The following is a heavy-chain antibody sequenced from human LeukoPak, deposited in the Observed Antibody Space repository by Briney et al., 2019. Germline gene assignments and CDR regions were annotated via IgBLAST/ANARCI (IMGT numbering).Heavy chain of an antibody. V-gene: IGHV4-59*01. Sequence: SETLSLTCTVSGGSISSYYWSWIRQPPGKGLEWIGYIYYRGSTNYNPSLKSRVTISVDTSKNQFSLKLSSVTAADTAVYYCARGKGSDYWGQGTLVTVSS. CDR3: ARGKGSDY. CDR2: IYYRGST. CDR1: GGSISSYY. D-gene: IGHD3-10*01. J-gene: IGHJ4*02.